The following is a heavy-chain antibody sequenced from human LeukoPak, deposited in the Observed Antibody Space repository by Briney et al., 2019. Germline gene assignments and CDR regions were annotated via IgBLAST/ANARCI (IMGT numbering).Heavy chain of an antibody. J-gene: IGHJ4*02. CDR3: ARDFNWGFDY. CDR2: IYSGGST. D-gene: IGHD7-27*01. V-gene: IGHV3-66*02. CDR1: RFTFSTYW. Sequence: GGSLRLSCAASRFTFSTYWMSWVRQAPGKGLEWVSVIYSGGSTYYADSVKGRFSISRDDSKYTVNLEMNSLRTEDMAVYYCARDFNWGFDYWGQGTLVSVSS.